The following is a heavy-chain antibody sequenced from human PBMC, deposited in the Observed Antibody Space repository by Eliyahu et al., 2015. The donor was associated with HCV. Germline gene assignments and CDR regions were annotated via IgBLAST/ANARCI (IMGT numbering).Heavy chain of an antibody. CDR2: IKSKTDGGTT. D-gene: IGHD3-22*01. CDR1: GFTFSNAW. CDR3: TTDKRGPLYDSSGYYYDY. Sequence: EVQLVESGGGLVKPGGFLRLSCAASGFTFSNAWMSWVRQAPGKGLEWVGRIKSKTDGGTTDYAAPVKGRFTISRDDSKNTLYLQMNSLKTEDTAVYYCTTDKRGPLYDSSGYYYDYWGQGTLVTVSS. J-gene: IGHJ4*02. V-gene: IGHV3-15*01.